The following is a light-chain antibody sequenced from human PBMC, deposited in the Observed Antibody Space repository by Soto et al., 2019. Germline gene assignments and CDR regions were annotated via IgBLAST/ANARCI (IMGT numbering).Light chain of an antibody. CDR3: SSYTSSSTQ. CDR1: SSDVGGYNY. V-gene: IGLV2-14*01. J-gene: IGLJ2*01. Sequence: QSGLTQPASVSGSPGQSITISCTGTSSDVGGYNYVSWYQQHPGKAPKLMIYDVSNRPSGVSNRFSGSKSGNTASLTISGLQAEDEADYYCSSYTSSSTQFGGGTKLTVL. CDR2: DVS.